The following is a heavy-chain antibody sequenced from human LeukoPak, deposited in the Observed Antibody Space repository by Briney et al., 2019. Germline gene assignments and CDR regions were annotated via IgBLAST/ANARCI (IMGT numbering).Heavy chain of an antibody. CDR3: ARDLGIFFDAFDI. CDR2: ISSSSSTI. J-gene: IGHJ3*02. D-gene: IGHD2-15*01. Sequence: GGSLRLSCAASGFTFSSYSMNWVRQAPGKGLEWVSYISSSSSTIYYADSVKGRFTISRDNAKNSLYLQMNSLRAEDAAVYYCARDLGIFFDAFDIWGQGTMVTVSS. CDR1: GFTFSSYS. V-gene: IGHV3-48*01.